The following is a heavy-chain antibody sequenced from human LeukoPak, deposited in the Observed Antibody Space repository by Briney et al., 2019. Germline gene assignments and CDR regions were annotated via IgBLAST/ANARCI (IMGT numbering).Heavy chain of an antibody. Sequence: GESLKISCKGSGYSFTSYWIGWVRQMPGKGLEWMGIIYPGDSDTRYSPSFQGQVTISADKSISTAYLQWSSLKASDTAMYYCARSQPFYYDSSGYPFDYWGQGTLVTVSS. J-gene: IGHJ4*02. CDR3: ARSQPFYYDSSGYPFDY. CDR1: GYSFTSYW. D-gene: IGHD3-22*01. V-gene: IGHV5-51*01. CDR2: IYPGDSDT.